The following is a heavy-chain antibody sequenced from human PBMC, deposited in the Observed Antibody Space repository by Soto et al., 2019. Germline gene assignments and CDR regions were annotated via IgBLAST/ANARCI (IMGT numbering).Heavy chain of an antibody. CDR1: GYTFTSYA. J-gene: IGHJ4*02. CDR2: INAGNGNT. V-gene: IGHV1-3*05. D-gene: IGHD3-10*01. CDR3: AVDYYGSGSLGGH. Sequence: QVQLVQSGAEEKKPGASVKVSCKASGYTFTSYAMHWVRQAPGQRLEWMGWINAGNGNTKDSQKFQGRVTITRDTSASTAYMELSSLRSEDTAVYYCAVDYYGSGSLGGHWGQGTLVTVSS.